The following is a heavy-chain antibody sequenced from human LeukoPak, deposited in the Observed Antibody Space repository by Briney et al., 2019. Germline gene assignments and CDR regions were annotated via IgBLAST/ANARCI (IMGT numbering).Heavy chain of an antibody. D-gene: IGHD3-22*01. J-gene: IGHJ4*02. V-gene: IGHV3-73*01. CDR1: GFTFSGSA. CDR3: ARGYYYDSSGFHYFDY. CDR2: IRSTANGYAT. Sequence: GGSLRLSCAASGFTFSGSALHWVRQASGKGLEWVGRIRSTANGYATAYAASVKGRFTISRDDSKNTAYLQMDSLRAADTAVYYCARGYYYDSSGFHYFDYWGQGTLVTVSS.